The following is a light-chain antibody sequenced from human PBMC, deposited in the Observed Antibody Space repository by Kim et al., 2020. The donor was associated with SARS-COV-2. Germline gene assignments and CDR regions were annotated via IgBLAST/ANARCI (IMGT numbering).Light chain of an antibody. J-gene: IGLJ1*01. V-gene: IGLV3-19*01. CDR1: SLRSYY. Sequence: SSELTQDPAVSVALGQIVRITCQGDSLRSYYASWYQQKPGQAPVLVIYGKNNRPSGIPDRFSGSSSGNTASFTITGAQAEDEADCYCNTRDSMAYVFGT. CDR3: NTRDSMAYV. CDR2: GKN.